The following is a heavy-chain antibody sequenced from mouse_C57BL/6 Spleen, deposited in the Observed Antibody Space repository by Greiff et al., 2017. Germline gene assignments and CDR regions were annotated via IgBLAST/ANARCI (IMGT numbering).Heavy chain of an antibody. J-gene: IGHJ2*01. CDR3: ARRGYSGSSPSDY. CDR2: IDPEDGET. CDR1: GFNIKDYY. D-gene: IGHD1-1*01. V-gene: IGHV14-2*01. Sequence: EVQLQQSGAELVKPGASVKLSCTASGFNIKDYYMHWVKQRTEQGLEWIGRIDPEDGETKYAAKFQGKATITADTSSNTAYLQLSSLTSEDTAVYYCARRGYSGSSPSDYWGQGTTLTVSS.